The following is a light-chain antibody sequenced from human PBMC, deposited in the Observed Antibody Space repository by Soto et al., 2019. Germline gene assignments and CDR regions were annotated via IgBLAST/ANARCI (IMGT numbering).Light chain of an antibody. CDR1: QSVSSSY. V-gene: IGKV3-15*01. Sequence: IVLTQSPGTLSLSPGERATLCWRASQSVSSSYLAWYQQKPGQAPRLLIYGASSRATGIPARFSGSGSGTEFTLTISSLQSEDFAVYYCQQYNNWPPWTFGQGVKVDIK. CDR3: QQYNNWPPWT. CDR2: GAS. J-gene: IGKJ1*01.